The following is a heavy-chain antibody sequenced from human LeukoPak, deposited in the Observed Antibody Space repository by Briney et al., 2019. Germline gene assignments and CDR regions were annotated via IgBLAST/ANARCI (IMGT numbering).Heavy chain of an antibody. CDR2: ISGSGGST. J-gene: IGHJ4*02. D-gene: IGHD3-10*01. CDR1: GFTFSTYI. CDR3: AKDVELLWFGEFLY. V-gene: IGHV3-23*01. Sequence: GGSLRLSCAASGFTFSTYIMTWVRQAPGKGLEWVSAISGSGGSTYYADSVKGRFTISRDNSKNTLYLQMNSLRAEDTAVYYCAKDVELLWFGEFLYWGQGTLVTVSS.